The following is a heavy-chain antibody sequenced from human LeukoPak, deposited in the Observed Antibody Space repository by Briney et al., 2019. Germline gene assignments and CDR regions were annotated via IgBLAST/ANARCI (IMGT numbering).Heavy chain of an antibody. CDR1: GGSFSGYY. CDR2: INHSGST. V-gene: IGHV4-34*01. Sequence: PSETLSLTCAVYGGSFSGYYWSWIRQPPGKGLEWIGEINHSGSTNYNPSLKSRVTISVDTSKNQFSLKLSSVTAADTAVYYCTRGGSATIKTYYYYYYMDVWGKGTTVTVSS. D-gene: IGHD5-12*01. J-gene: IGHJ6*03. CDR3: TRGGSATIKTYYYYYYMDV.